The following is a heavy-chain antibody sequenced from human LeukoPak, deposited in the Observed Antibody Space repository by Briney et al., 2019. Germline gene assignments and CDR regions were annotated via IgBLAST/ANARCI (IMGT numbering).Heavy chain of an antibody. V-gene: IGHV1-18*01. J-gene: IGHJ5*02. CDR1: GYTFTSYG. CDR3: ARDRAPRYCSGGSCYSRFDP. Sequence: ASVKVSCKASGYTFTSYGISWVRQAPGQGLEWMGWISAYNGNTNYAQKLQGRVTMTTDTSTSTAYMELRSLRSDDTAVYYCARDRAPRYCSGGSCYSRFDPWGQGTLVTVSS. CDR2: ISAYNGNT. D-gene: IGHD2-15*01.